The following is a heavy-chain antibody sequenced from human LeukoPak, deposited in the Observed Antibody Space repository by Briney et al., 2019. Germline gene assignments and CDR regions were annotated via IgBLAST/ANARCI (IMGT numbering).Heavy chain of an antibody. CDR3: VRDYHLAVGRLVQFDN. J-gene: IGHJ4*02. D-gene: IGHD3-3*02. CDR1: GGSISSSSNY. V-gene: IGHV4-39*07. CDR2: IYYSGTT. Sequence: SETLSLTCTVSGGSISSSSNYWGWIRHPPGKGLEWIGNIYYSGTTYYNPSLKSRVTISVDTSKNQFSLRLSSVTAADTAVYYCVRDYHLAVGRLVQFDNWGQGTLVTVSS.